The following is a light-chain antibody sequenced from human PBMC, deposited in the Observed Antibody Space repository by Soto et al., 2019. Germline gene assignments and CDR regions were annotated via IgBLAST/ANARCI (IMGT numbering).Light chain of an antibody. Sequence: QSVLTQPPSASGTPGQRVTFSCSGSNSNIGSNPVNWYQQLPGTAPRLLIYSNNQRPSGVPDRFSGSKSGTSASLAISWLLSEDEADYFCSTWDDSLAGLVIFGVGTKLTVL. J-gene: IGLJ2*01. CDR1: NSNIGSNP. CDR2: SNN. CDR3: STWDDSLAGLVI. V-gene: IGLV1-44*01.